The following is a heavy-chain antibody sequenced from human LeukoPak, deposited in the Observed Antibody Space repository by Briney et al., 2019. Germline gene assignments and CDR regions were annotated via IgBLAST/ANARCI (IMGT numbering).Heavy chain of an antibody. CDR3: ARHALYGISWRPIDY. V-gene: IGHV4-59*08. Sequence: YYSGSTNYTPSLKSRVTIPVATSKNQFSLKLSSVTATDTAVYYCARHALYGISWRPIDYWGQGTLVTVSS. D-gene: IGHD6-13*01. J-gene: IGHJ4*02. CDR2: YYSGST.